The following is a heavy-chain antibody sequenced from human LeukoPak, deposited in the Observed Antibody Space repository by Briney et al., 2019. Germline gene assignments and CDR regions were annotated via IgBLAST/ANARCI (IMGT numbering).Heavy chain of an antibody. CDR1: GFTFSSYK. J-gene: IGHJ4*02. V-gene: IGHV3-21*06. CDR2: IHSGGSDV. D-gene: IGHD3-9*01. Sequence: GGSLRLSCAASGFTFSSYKMNWVRQAPGRGLEWVSSIHSGGSDVYYADSVKGRLTVSRDNAKSSLFLQMNSLRAEDTALYYCARGHYDILTGNYKWTPDYWGQGTLVTVSS. CDR3: ARGHYDILTGNYKWTPDY.